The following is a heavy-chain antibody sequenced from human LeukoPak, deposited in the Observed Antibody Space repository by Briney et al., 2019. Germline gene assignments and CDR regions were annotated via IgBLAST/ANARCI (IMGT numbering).Heavy chain of an antibody. CDR1: GFTFSNYA. V-gene: IGHV3-23*01. CDR2: ISDSGGST. J-gene: IGHJ4*02. Sequence: GGSLRLSCAASGFTFSNYAMSWVRQAPGKGLEWVSTISDSGGSTYYADSVKGRFTISRDNSKNTLYLQMNSLRAEDTAVYYCAKAFKHKPYSSSFPYYFDYWGQGTLVTVSS. CDR3: AKAFKHKPYSSSFPYYFDY. D-gene: IGHD6-13*01.